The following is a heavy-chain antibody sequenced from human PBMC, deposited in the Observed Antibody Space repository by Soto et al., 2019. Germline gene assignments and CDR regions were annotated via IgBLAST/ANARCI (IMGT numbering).Heavy chain of an antibody. CDR3: TRALSGYDYYYYYYMDV. D-gene: IGHD5-12*01. Sequence: GGSLRLSCTASGFTFGDYAMSWFRQAPGKGLEWVGFIRSKAYGGTTEYAASVKGRFTISRDDSKSIAYLQMNSLKTEDTAVYYCTRALSGYDYYYYYYMDVWGQGTTVTVSS. CDR1: GFTFGDYA. CDR2: IRSKAYGGTT. V-gene: IGHV3-49*03. J-gene: IGHJ6*03.